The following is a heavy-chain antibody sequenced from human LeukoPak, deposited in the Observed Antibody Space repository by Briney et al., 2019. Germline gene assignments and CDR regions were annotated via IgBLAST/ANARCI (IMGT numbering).Heavy chain of an antibody. CDR1: GGSISSGGYS. D-gene: IGHD3-3*01. J-gene: IGHJ4*02. Sequence: PSETLSLTCAVSGGSISSGGYSWSWLRQPPGKGLEWIGYIYHSGSTYYNPSLKSRVTISVDRSKNQFSLKLSSVTAADTAVYYCARVYYGDFDYWGQGTLVTVSS. CDR2: IYHSGST. CDR3: ARVYYGDFDY. V-gene: IGHV4-30-2*01.